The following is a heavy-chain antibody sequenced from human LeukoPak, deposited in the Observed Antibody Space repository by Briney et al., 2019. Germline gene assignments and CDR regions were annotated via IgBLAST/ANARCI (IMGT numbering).Heavy chain of an antibody. CDR3: ARVDRTGGSCYSGFDC. D-gene: IGHD2-15*01. J-gene: IGHJ4*02. CDR1: GFTFSSYW. CDR2: LKPDGSDK. Sequence: PGGSLRLSCAATGFTFSSYWMGWVRQAPGKGLEWVANLKPDGSDKYYVDSVKGRYTISRDNAKNSLYLQMDSLRAEDTAMYFCARVDRTGGSCYSGFDCWGQGTLLTVSS. V-gene: IGHV3-7*01.